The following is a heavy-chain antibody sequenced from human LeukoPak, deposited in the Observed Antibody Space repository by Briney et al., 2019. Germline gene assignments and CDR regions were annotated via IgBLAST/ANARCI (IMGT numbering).Heavy chain of an antibody. Sequence: PGGSLRLSCAASGFTFSSYEMNWVRQAPGKGLEWVSYISSSGSTIYYADSVKGRFTISRDNAKNSLYLQMNSLRAEDTAVYYCARDLYCSSTSCYRYGMGVWGQGTTVTVSS. D-gene: IGHD2-2*01. CDR3: ARDLYCSSTSCYRYGMGV. J-gene: IGHJ6*02. V-gene: IGHV3-48*03. CDR2: ISSSGSTI. CDR1: GFTFSSYE.